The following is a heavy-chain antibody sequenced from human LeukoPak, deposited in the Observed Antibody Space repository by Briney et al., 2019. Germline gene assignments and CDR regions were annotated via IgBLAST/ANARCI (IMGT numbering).Heavy chain of an antibody. CDR2: IYYSGST. V-gene: IGHV4-31*03. J-gene: IGHJ4*02. CDR1: GGSISSGGYY. Sequence: SSETLSLTCTVSGGSISSGGYYWSWIRQHPGKGLEWIGYIYYSGSTYYNPSLKSRVTISVDTSKNQFSLKLSSVTAADTAVYYCARAGSYCGGDCYGALDYWGQGTLVTVSS. D-gene: IGHD2-21*02. CDR3: ARAGSYCGGDCYGALDY.